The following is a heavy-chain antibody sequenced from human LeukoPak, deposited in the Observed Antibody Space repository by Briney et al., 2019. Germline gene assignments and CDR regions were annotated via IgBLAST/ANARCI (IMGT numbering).Heavy chain of an antibody. Sequence: GASVKVSCKASGYTFTSYDINWVRQATGQGLEWMGWMNPNSGNTGYAQKFQGRVTMTRNTSISTAYMELSSLRSEDTALYYCARACGYSYGYALGYWGQGTLVTVSS. CDR1: GYTFTSYD. V-gene: IGHV1-8*01. D-gene: IGHD5-18*01. J-gene: IGHJ4*02. CDR2: MNPNSGNT. CDR3: ARACGYSYGYALGY.